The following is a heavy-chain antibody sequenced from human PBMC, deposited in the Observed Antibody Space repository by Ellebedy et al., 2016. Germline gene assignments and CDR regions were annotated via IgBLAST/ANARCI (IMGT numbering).Heavy chain of an antibody. V-gene: IGHV3-21*01. CDR2: ISSTGNFL. J-gene: IGHJ4*02. Sequence: GGSLRLXCSASGFSLSTFTVQWVRQAPGKGLEWVSSISSTGNFLDYADSVKGRFTISKDNAKKSLYLQMNNLRSEDTAVYRCASAIDYWGQGTLVTVSS. CDR3: ASAIDY. CDR1: GFSLSTFT.